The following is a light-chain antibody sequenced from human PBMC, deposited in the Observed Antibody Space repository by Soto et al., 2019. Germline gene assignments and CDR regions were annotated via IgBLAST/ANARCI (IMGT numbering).Light chain of an antibody. Sequence: IVMTQSRGTLSVSQGEEATLSCLASQSVSSNLAWYQQKPGQAPRLLIYGASTRDTGIPARFSGSGSGTEFTLTISSLQSEDIAVYYCQQYNNWPRTFGQGTKVDIK. J-gene: IGKJ1*01. CDR3: QQYNNWPRT. V-gene: IGKV3-15*01. CDR1: QSVSSN. CDR2: GAS.